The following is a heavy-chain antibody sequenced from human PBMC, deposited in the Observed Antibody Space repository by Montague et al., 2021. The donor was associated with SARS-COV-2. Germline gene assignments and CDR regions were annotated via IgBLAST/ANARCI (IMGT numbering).Heavy chain of an antibody. Sequence: SLRLSCAASGFNFRDKSINWVRQAPGKGLEWVAYISFRSERIFYGDSVKGRFTISRDDAKNSLYLQMNSLRAEDTALYYCARDSPRGYAMDVWGQGTMVTVSS. V-gene: IGHV3-48*04. J-gene: IGHJ6*02. D-gene: IGHD3-16*01. CDR2: ISFRSERI. CDR3: ARDSPRGYAMDV. CDR1: GFNFRDKS.